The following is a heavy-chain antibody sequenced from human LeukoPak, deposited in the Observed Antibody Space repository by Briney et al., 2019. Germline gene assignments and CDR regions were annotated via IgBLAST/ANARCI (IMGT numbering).Heavy chain of an antibody. CDR2: IIPIFGTA. CDR1: GGTFSSYA. CDR3: ARVTAAGYFDY. Sequence: SVKVSCKASGGTFSSYAISWVRQAPGQGLEWMGRIIPIFGTANYAQEFQGRVTITTDESTSTAYMELSSLRSEDTAVYYCARVTAAGYFDYWGQGTLVTVSS. V-gene: IGHV1-69*05. J-gene: IGHJ4*02. D-gene: IGHD6-13*01.